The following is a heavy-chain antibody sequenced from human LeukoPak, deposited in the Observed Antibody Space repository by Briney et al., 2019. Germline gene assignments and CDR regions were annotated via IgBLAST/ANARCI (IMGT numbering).Heavy chain of an antibody. V-gene: IGHV3-74*01. CDR1: GFTLNTYW. CDR2: IKSDGTIT. Sequence: GGSLRLSCAPSGFTLNTYWMHWVRQAPGKGLVWVSRIKSDGTITSYADPVKGRFTISRDNAKNTLYLQMNSLRAEDTAVYYCARGNSGSNFDSWGQGSLVTVSS. J-gene: IGHJ4*02. D-gene: IGHD6-19*01. CDR3: ARGNSGSNFDS.